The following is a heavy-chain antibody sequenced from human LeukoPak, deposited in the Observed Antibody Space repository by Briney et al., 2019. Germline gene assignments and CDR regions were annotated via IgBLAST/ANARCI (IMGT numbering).Heavy chain of an antibody. D-gene: IGHD3-10*01. CDR1: GFTFSSYG. CDR2: ISHDESTK. Sequence: GGSLRLTCAASGFTFSSYGMHWVRQAPGKGLEWVALISHDESTKHYADSVKGRFTISRDNSKNTLYLQMNNLRVEDTAVYYCAKDRIVISFGDVSKHWGQGTLVTVSS. J-gene: IGHJ1*01. V-gene: IGHV3-30*18. CDR3: AKDRIVISFGDVSKH.